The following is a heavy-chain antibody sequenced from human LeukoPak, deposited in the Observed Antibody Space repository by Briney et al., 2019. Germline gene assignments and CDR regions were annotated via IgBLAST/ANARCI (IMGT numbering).Heavy chain of an antibody. CDR3: ARDPDMVRGVNVDY. CDR2: IKQDGSEK. Sequence: GGSLRLSCAASGFTFSSDWMNWVRQAPGKGLEWVANIKQDGSEKYYVDSVKGRFTISRDNAKNSLYLQMNSLRAEDTAVYYCARDPDMVRGVNVDYWGQGTLVTVSS. V-gene: IGHV3-7*03. CDR1: GFTFSSDW. D-gene: IGHD3-10*01. J-gene: IGHJ4*02.